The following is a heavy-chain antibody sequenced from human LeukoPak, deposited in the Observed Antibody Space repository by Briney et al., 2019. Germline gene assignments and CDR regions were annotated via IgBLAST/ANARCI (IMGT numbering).Heavy chain of an antibody. CDR2: IKSKTDGGTT. Sequence: GGSLRLSCAASGFTFSSCAMTWVRQTPGKGREWVGRIKSKTDGGTTDYAAPVKGRFTISRDDSKNTLYLQMNSLKSEDTAVYYCTTESPHFDYWGQGTLVTVFS. CDR3: TTESPHFDY. CDR1: GFTFSSCA. J-gene: IGHJ4*02. V-gene: IGHV3-15*01.